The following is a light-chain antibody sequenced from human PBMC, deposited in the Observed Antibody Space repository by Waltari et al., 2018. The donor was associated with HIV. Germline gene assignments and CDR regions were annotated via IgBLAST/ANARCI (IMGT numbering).Light chain of an antibody. CDR1: RSNIGSNT. CDR3: AGWDDSLNGWV. V-gene: IGLV1-44*01. J-gene: IGLJ3*02. CDR2: SNN. Sequence: QSVLTQPPSASGTPGQRVTISCSGSRSNIGSNTVSWYQQLPGTAPKLFIYSNNQRPSGVPGRFSGSKSGTSASLAISGLQSEYEADYYCAGWDDSLNGWVFGGGTKLTVV.